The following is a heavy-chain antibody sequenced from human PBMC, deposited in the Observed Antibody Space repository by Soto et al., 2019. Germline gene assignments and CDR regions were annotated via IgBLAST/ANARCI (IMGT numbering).Heavy chain of an antibody. V-gene: IGHV1-18*01. CDR3: ARTSGYSSTDNWFDP. J-gene: IGHJ5*02. CDR2: ISAYNGNT. Sequence: QVQLVQSGAEVKKPGASVKVSCKASGDTFTRYGISWVRQSPGQGLEWMGWISAYNGNTNNAQKFQGRVAVTTDTSTSTAYMELMNLRSDDTAVYYCARTSGYSSTDNWFDPWGQGTLVTDSS. CDR1: GDTFTRYG. D-gene: IGHD6-13*01.